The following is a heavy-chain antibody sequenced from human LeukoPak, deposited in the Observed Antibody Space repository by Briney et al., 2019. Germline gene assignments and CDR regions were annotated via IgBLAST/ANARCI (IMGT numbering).Heavy chain of an antibody. CDR2: IRGSGVST. J-gene: IGHJ4*02. CDR3: TKGRGSGSYPDPHDY. D-gene: IGHD3-10*01. Sequence: GGSLRLSCAASGFTFSNYAMSWVRQAPGKGLEWVSAIRGSGVSTYYADSVKGRFTISRDNSKNTLYLQMNSLRAEDTAVYYCTKGRGSGSYPDPHDYWGQGTLVTVSS. CDR1: GFTFSNYA. V-gene: IGHV3-23*01.